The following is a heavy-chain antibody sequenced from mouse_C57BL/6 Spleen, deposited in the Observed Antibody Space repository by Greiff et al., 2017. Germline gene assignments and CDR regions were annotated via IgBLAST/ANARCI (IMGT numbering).Heavy chain of an antibody. J-gene: IGHJ4*01. CDR3: ASANWDDAMDY. D-gene: IGHD4-1*01. CDR2: IHPSDSDT. V-gene: IGHV1-74*01. Sequence: QVQLQQPGAELVKPGASVKVSCKASGYTFTSYWMHWVKQRPGQGLEWIGRIHPSDSDTNYNQKFKGKATLTVDKYSSTAYMQLSSLTSEDSAVYYCASANWDDAMDYWGQGTSVTVSS. CDR1: GYTFTSYW.